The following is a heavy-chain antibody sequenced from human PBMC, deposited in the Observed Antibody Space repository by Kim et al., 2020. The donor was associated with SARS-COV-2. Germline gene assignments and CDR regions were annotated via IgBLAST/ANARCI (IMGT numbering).Heavy chain of an antibody. CDR1: GFTFSSYA. V-gene: IGHV3-23*01. D-gene: IGHD3-16*02. CDR3: AKEGGDLYRPIDS. J-gene: IGHJ4*02. Sequence: GGSLRLSCAASGFTFSSYAMNWVRQAPGKGLEWVSLISGSADNTYYADSVKGRFTISRDTSKNRLYLQMNSLRAEDTAVYYCAKEGGDLYRPIDSWGRGTLVTVSS. CDR2: ISGSADNT.